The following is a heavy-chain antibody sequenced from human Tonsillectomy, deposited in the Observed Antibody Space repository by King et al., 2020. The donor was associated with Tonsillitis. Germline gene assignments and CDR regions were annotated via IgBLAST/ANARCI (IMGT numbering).Heavy chain of an antibody. CDR1: GGSISSYY. CDR2: IYYSGST. Sequence: QLQESGPGLVKPSETQSLTCTVSGGSISSYYWSWIRQPPGKGLEWIGYIYYSGSTNYNPSLKSRVTISVDTSKNQFSLKLSSVTAADTAVYYCASLYDSSGYYYYGMDVWGQGTTVTVSS. D-gene: IGHD3-22*01. CDR3: ASLYDSSGYYYYGMDV. V-gene: IGHV4-59*08. J-gene: IGHJ6*02.